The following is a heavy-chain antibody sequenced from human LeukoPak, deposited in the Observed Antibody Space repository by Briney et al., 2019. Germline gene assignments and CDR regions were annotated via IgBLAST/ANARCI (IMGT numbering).Heavy chain of an antibody. V-gene: IGHV3-7*04. CDR1: GFTFSSYW. Sequence: GGSLRLSCAASGFTFSSYWMNWVRQAPGKGLEWVANIKQDGSEKYYVDSVKGRFTISRDNAKNSLYLQMNSLRAEDTAVYYCARALEGYDSSGWNDYWGQGTLVTVSS. CDR3: ARALEGYDSSGWNDY. J-gene: IGHJ4*02. D-gene: IGHD3-22*01. CDR2: IKQDGSEK.